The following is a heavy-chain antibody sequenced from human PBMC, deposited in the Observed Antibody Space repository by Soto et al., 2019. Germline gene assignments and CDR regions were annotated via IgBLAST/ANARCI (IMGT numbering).Heavy chain of an antibody. V-gene: IGHV1-2*02. J-gene: IGHJ4*02. D-gene: IGHD5-12*01. CDR2: INPKNGGI. Sequence: ASVKVSCKSSGYTFTDFYIHWVRQAPGQGLEWVGWINPKNGGINYAQKFQGRVTMTRDTSISTAYMELSRLRSDDTAVYYCARAWNSGYDFYDYWGQGTLVTVSS. CDR1: GYTFTDFY. CDR3: ARAWNSGYDFYDY.